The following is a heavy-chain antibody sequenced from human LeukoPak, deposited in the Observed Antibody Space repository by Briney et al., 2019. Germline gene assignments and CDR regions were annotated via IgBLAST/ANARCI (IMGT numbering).Heavy chain of an antibody. Sequence: QPGRSLRLSCAASGLTFSSYAMHWVRQAPGKGLEWVAIISYDGSNKYYADSVKGRFTISRDNSKNTLYLQMSSLRAEDTAVYYCARGVGFDYWGQGTLVTVSS. D-gene: IGHD2-15*01. V-gene: IGHV3-30-3*01. CDR1: GLTFSSYA. CDR3: ARGVGFDY. CDR2: ISYDGSNK. J-gene: IGHJ4*02.